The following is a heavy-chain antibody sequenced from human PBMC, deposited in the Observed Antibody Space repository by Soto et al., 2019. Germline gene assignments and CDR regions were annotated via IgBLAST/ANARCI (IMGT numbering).Heavy chain of an antibody. J-gene: IGHJ4*02. CDR1: GYTFTNYW. V-gene: IGHV5-51*01. CDR2: IFPGDSDT. D-gene: IGHD3-16*01. CDR3: VRPNFGALTHFDF. Sequence: LKISCKAIGYTFTNYWIGWVRQTPGKGLEWMGIIFPGDSDTRYNPSFEGQVTVSADESISTAYLQWNALKASDTAMYYCVRPNFGALTHFDFWGQGTLVTVSS.